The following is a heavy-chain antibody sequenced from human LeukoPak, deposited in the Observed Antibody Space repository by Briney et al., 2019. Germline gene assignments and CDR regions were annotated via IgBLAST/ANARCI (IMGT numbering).Heavy chain of an antibody. Sequence: SETLSLTCAVYGGSFNGYYWSWIRQPPGKGLEWIGEINYSGSTNYNPSLKSRVTISVDTSKNQFSLKLSSVTAADTAVYYCARGGGYSGYYMDVWGKGTTVTVSS. CDR1: GGSFNGYY. J-gene: IGHJ6*03. D-gene: IGHD6-13*01. CDR3: ARGGGYSGYYMDV. V-gene: IGHV4-34*01. CDR2: INYSGST.